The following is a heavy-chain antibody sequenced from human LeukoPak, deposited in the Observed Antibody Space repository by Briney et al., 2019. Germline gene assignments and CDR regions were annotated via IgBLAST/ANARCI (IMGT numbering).Heavy chain of an antibody. J-gene: IGHJ4*02. V-gene: IGHV4-59*01. CDR1: GGSISNYY. D-gene: IGHD6-19*01. Sequence: PSETLSLTCTVSGGSISNYYWSWIRQPPGKGLGWIGYIYYSGNTNYNPSLKSRVTISVDTSKNQFSLKLSSVTAADTAVYYCVRENYSSGWYGIIDYWGQGTLVTVSS. CDR3: VRENYSSGWYGIIDY. CDR2: IYYSGNT.